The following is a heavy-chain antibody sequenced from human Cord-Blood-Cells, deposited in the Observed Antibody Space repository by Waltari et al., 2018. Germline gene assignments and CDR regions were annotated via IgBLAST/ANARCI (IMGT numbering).Heavy chain of an antibody. CDR3: ARDADFWSGYYDY. Sequence: EVQLVESGGGLVKPGGSLRLSCAASGFTFRSYSMNWVPQAPGKGLEWVSSISSSSSYIYYADSVKGRFTISRDNAKNSLYLQMNSLRAEDTAVYYCARDADFWSGYYDYWGQGTLVTVSS. D-gene: IGHD3-3*01. J-gene: IGHJ4*02. V-gene: IGHV3-21*01. CDR1: GFTFRSYS. CDR2: ISSSSSYI.